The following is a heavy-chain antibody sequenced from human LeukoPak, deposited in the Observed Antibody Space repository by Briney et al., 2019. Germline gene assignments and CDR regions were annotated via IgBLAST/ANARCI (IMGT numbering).Heavy chain of an antibody. V-gene: IGHV4-30-2*01. D-gene: IGHD6-6*01. CDR3: ASGIAARGEYYFDY. CDR1: GGSISSGGYY. CDR2: IYHSGST. Sequence: PSQTLSLTCTVSGGSISSGGYYWSWIRQPPGKGLEWIWYIYHSGSTYYNPSLKSRVTISVDRSKNQFSLKLSSVTAADTAVYYCASGIAARGEYYFDYWGQGTLVTVSS. J-gene: IGHJ4*02.